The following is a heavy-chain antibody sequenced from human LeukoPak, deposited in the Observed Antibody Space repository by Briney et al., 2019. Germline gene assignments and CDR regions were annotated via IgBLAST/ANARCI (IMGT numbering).Heavy chain of an antibody. J-gene: IGHJ4*02. CDR1: GFIFSNFD. V-gene: IGHV3-13*04. CDR3: ARDRGYSNGWYDY. Sequence: GGSLRLSCAASGFIFSNFDMHWVRQVTGKGLEWVSGVTTTGDTYYAGSVKGRFTISRENAKNSLYLHMHRLTAGDTAVYYCARDRGYSNGWYDYWGQGTLVVVSS. D-gene: IGHD6-13*01. CDR2: VTTTGDT.